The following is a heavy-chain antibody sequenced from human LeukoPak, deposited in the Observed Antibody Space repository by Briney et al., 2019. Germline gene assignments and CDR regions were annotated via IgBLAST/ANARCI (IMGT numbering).Heavy chain of an antibody. CDR3: ARQEYCSGGSCYTWYDP. CDR2: IYPADSDI. J-gene: IGHJ5*02. CDR1: GYSINNYW. V-gene: IGHV5-51*01. Sequence: GESLKISCKGSGYSINNYWIGWVRQMPGKGLEWMGIIYPADSDIRYSPSFQGQVTISADKSISTAYLQWSSLKASDTAMYYCARQEYCSGGSCYTWYDPWGQGTLVIVSS. D-gene: IGHD2-15*01.